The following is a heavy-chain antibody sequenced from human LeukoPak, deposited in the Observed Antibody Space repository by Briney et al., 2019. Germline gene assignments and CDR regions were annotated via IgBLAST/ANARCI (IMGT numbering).Heavy chain of an antibody. Sequence: GGSLRLSCAASGFTFSSYGMHWVRQAPGKGLEWVAFIRYDGSNKYYADSVKGRFTISRDNSKNTLYLQMNSLRAEDTAMYYCARDYYGSENDAFDIWGQGTMVTVSS. CDR1: GFTFSSYG. CDR3: ARDYYGSENDAFDI. D-gene: IGHD3-10*01. CDR2: IRYDGSNK. V-gene: IGHV3-30*02. J-gene: IGHJ3*02.